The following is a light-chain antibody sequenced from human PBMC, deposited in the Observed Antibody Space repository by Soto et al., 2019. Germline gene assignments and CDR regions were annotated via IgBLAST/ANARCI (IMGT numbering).Light chain of an antibody. V-gene: IGKV1-27*01. Sequence: DIQMTQSPSSLSASVGDRVTITCRASQGISNYLAWYQQKPGKVPKLLIYAASTLQSGVPSRFSGSGSGTDFTLTISSLQPEDVATYYCQKYNSAPHKFAYRTFGQVTKVEIK. CDR2: AAS. CDR1: QGISNY. J-gene: IGKJ1*01. CDR3: QKYNSAPHKFAYRT.